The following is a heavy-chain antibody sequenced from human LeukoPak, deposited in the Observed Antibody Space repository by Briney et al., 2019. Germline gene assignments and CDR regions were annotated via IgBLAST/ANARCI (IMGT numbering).Heavy chain of an antibody. Sequence: GASVKVSCKASGYTFTSYDINWVRQATGQGLEWMGWMNPNSGNTGYAQKFQGRVTITRNTSISTAYMELSSLRSEDTAVYYCARVGSGWYYSYYYMDVWGKGTTVTVSS. D-gene: IGHD6-19*01. CDR2: MNPNSGNT. V-gene: IGHV1-8*03. J-gene: IGHJ6*03. CDR1: GYTFTSYD. CDR3: ARVGSGWYYSYYYMDV.